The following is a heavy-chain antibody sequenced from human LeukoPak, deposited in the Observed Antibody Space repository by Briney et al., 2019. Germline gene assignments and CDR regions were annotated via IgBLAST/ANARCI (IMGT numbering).Heavy chain of an antibody. D-gene: IGHD5-12*01. Sequence: GGSLRLSCAASGFTFSDYNMIWFRQAPGKGLECISFISSRYNIINYADSVKGRCTISRDNADNSLYLQLNSLRVEDTAVYYCARGHSDYDFRLYWGQGTLVTVSS. V-gene: IGHV3-48*01. CDR3: ARGHSDYDFRLY. J-gene: IGHJ4*02. CDR2: ISSRYNII. CDR1: GFTFSDYN.